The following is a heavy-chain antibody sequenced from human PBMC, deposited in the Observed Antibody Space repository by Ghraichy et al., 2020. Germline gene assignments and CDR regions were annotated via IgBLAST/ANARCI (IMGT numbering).Heavy chain of an antibody. J-gene: IGHJ4*02. CDR1: GGSISTRGYY. CDR2: IYSGGGT. D-gene: IGHD3-16*01. Sequence: SETLSLTCTASGGSISTRGYYWGWIRQPPGKGLEWIGSIYSGGGTHYNPSLKSRVTISIDTSRNQFSLKLSSVTAADTAVYYCANYVAGTMSDYWGQGTLVTVSS. V-gene: IGHV4-39*01. CDR3: ANYVAGTMSDY.